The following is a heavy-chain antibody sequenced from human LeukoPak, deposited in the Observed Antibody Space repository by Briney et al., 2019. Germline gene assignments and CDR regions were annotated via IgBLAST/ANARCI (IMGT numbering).Heavy chain of an antibody. V-gene: IGHV4-38-2*02. CDR1: GYSISSGYY. CDR2: ICHSGST. J-gene: IGHJ6*03. Sequence: PSETLSLTCTVSGYSISSGYYWGWIRQPPGKGLEWIGSICHSGSTYYNPSLKSRVTISLDTSKNQFSLKLSSVTAADTAVYYCASVRRGFGESSKYYAYYYMGVWGKGTTVTISS. CDR3: ASVRRGFGESSKYYAYYYMGV. D-gene: IGHD3-10*01.